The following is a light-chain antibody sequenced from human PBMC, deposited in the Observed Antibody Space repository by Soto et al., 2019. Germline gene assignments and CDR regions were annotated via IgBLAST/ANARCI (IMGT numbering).Light chain of an antibody. CDR2: GAS. CDR3: QHYHNLPPFT. Sequence: DIQMTQSPSSLSASVGARVSITCQASQDIRTSLSWFQQKQGRAPKLLIYGASYLETGVPSRFRGSGSGTDFTFTISSLQPEDIATYYCQHYHNLPPFTFGPGTRVDVK. V-gene: IGKV1-33*01. J-gene: IGKJ3*01. CDR1: QDIRTS.